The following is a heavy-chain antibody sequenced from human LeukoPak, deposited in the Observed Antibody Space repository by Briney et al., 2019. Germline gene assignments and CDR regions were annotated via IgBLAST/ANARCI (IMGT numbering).Heavy chain of an antibody. D-gene: IGHD3-22*01. CDR2: IIPIFGTA. Sequence: SVKVSCKASGYTFTGYHIHWVRQAPGQGLEWMGRIIPIFGTANYAQKFQGRVTITTDESTSTAYMELSSLRSEDTAVYYCATRNYISGSGYYFDYWGQGTLVTVSS. CDR3: ATRNYISGSGYYFDY. J-gene: IGHJ4*02. CDR1: GYTFTGYH. V-gene: IGHV1-69*05.